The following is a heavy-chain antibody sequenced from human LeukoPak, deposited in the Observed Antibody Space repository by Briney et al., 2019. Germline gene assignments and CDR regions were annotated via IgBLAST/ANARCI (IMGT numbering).Heavy chain of an antibody. J-gene: IGHJ3*02. CDR3: ARDVPDSGNYYPDASDI. D-gene: IGHD3-10*01. CDR1: GFTFTSSS. V-gene: IGHV3-33*01. CDR2: IWYDGSNT. Sequence: GGSLRLSCAASGFTFTSSSMHWVRRAPGKGLEWVAAIWYDGSNTYYVDSVKDRFTISRDNSKNTLYLQMNSLRAGDTAVYYCARDVPDSGNYYPDASDIWGQGTMVTVSS.